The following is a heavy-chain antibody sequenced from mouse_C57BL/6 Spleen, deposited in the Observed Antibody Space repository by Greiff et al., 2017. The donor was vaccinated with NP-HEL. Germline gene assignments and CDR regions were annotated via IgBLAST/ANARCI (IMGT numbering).Heavy chain of an antibody. CDR3: ARQTAQAPGFAY. J-gene: IGHJ3*01. CDR2: IHPNSGST. V-gene: IGHV1-64*01. D-gene: IGHD3-2*02. CDR1: GYTFTSYW. Sequence: QVHVKQPGAELVKPGASVKLSCKASGYTFTSYWMHWVKQRPGQGLEWIGMIHPNSGSTNYNEKFKSKATLTVDKSSSTAYMQLSSLTSEDSAVYYCARQTAQAPGFAYWGQGTLVTVSA.